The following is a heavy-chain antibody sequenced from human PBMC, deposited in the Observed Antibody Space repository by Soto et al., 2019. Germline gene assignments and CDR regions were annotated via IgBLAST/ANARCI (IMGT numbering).Heavy chain of an antibody. CDR1: GFTFSSYS. CDR2: ISSSSSYI. Sequence: EVQLVESGGGLVKPGGSLRLSCAASGFTFSSYSMNWVRQAPGKGLEWVSSISSSSSYIYYADSVKGRFTISRDNAKNSLYLQMNSLRAEDTAVYYCARDRAAATLWRESREPHDYWGQGTLVTVSS. V-gene: IGHV3-21*01. CDR3: ARDRAAATLWRESREPHDY. J-gene: IGHJ4*02. D-gene: IGHD6-13*01.